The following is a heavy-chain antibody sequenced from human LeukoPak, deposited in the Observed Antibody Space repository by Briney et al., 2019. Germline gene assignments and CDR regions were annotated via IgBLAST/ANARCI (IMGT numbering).Heavy chain of an antibody. V-gene: IGHV4-59*01. CDR2: IYYSGST. J-gene: IGHJ4*02. Sequence: SETLSLTCAVYGGSFSGYYWSWIRQPPGKGLEWIGYIYYSGSTNYNPSLKSRVTISVDTSKNQFSLKLSSVTGADTAVYYCARGGWLADYWGQGTLVTVSS. CDR3: ARGGWLADY. D-gene: IGHD6-19*01. CDR1: GGSFSGYY.